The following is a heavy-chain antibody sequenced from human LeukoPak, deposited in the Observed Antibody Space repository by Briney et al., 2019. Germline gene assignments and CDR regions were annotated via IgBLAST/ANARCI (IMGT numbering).Heavy chain of an antibody. Sequence: QSGGSLRLSCAASGFTFSSHEMNWVRQAPGKGLEWVSCVSSSGSTTYYADSVKGRFTISRDNSKNTLYLQMNSLRAEDTAKYYCAKDISGYDSFDYWGQGTQVTVSS. CDR2: VSSSGSTT. V-gene: IGHV3-48*03. CDR1: GFTFSSHE. J-gene: IGHJ4*02. D-gene: IGHD5-12*01. CDR3: AKDISGYDSFDY.